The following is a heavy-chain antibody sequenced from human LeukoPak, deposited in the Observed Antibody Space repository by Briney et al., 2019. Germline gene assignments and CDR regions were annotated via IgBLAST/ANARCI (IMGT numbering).Heavy chain of an antibody. CDR2: ISSTVINT. Sequence: PGGSLRLSCAASGFTFSNYAMTWVRQAPGKGLEWVSSISSTVINTYNADSVKGRFTISRDNSKNTLYLQMNSLRADDTAIYYCAKGTVRFLKWSQRGYFDYWGQGILVTVSS. V-gene: IGHV3-23*01. CDR3: AKGTVRFLKWSQRGYFDY. J-gene: IGHJ4*02. CDR1: GFTFSNYA. D-gene: IGHD3-3*01.